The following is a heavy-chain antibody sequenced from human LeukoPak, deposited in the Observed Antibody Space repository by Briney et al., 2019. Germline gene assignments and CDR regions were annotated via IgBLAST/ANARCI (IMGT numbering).Heavy chain of an antibody. Sequence: GGSLRLSCAASGFTFSNAWMSWVRQAPGKGREWVGRIKRKTDGWTTDYAAPVKGRFTISRDDSKNTLSLQMNSLKTEDTAVYYCTTDVTPPNWNDGLGYWGQGTLVTVSS. D-gene: IGHD1-1*01. J-gene: IGHJ4*02. CDR2: IKRKTDGWTT. V-gene: IGHV3-15*01. CDR3: TTDVTPPNWNDGLGY. CDR1: GFTFSNAW.